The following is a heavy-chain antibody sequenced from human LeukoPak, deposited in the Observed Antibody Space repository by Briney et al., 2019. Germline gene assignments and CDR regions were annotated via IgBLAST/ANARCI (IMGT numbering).Heavy chain of an antibody. D-gene: IGHD3-10*02. CDR1: GFTFSRYW. CDR3: AASLTMSDD. CDR2: IKEDGSVK. V-gene: IGHV3-7*02. Sequence: GGSLRLSCAESGFTFSRYWLSSVRQAPGKGLEWVANIKEDGSVKYYVESVKGRFTISRDNAKNSLYPQMNSLRAEDTAVYYCAASLTMSDDCGQGTLVTVSS. J-gene: IGHJ4*02.